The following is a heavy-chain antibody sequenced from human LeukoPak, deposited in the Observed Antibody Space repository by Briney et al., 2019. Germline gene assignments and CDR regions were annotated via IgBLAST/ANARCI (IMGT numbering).Heavy chain of an antibody. Sequence: PGGSLRLSCTASGFTFGDYAMTWVRQAPGKGLEWVGFIRNKAYGATPGYAASLKGRFTISRDDSNSIAYLQMNSLKTEDTAVYYCTRASVVGVTGLPDYWGQGTLVTVSS. V-gene: IGHV3-49*04. CDR1: GFTFGDYA. CDR3: TRASVVGVTGLPDY. CDR2: IRNKAYGATP. J-gene: IGHJ4*02. D-gene: IGHD3-16*01.